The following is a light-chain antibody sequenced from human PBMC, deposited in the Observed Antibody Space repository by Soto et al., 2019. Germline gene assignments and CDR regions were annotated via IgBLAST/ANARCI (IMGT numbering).Light chain of an antibody. J-gene: IGKJ1*01. CDR3: QQYNTYSWT. CDR2: DAS. V-gene: IGKV1-5*01. CDR1: QSVGNL. Sequence: DIQMTQSPSTLSASVGQRVTISCRANQSVGNLLAWYQQRPGRAPKLLIYDASSLESGVPSRFRGSGSGSEFTLTLTSLQPDDFATYYCQQYNTYSWTFGQGTKVEIK.